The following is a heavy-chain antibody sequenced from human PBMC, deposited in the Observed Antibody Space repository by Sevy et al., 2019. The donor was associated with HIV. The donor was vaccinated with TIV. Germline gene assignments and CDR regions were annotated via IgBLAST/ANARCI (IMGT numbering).Heavy chain of an antibody. CDR3: ARHISFGELGSWFDP. CDR1: GLTFDNYG. J-gene: IGHJ5*02. D-gene: IGHD3-10*01. V-gene: IGHV3-9*01. Sequence: GGSLRLSCVVSGLTFDNYGMHWVREVPGKGLEWVSGISWNSNSISYADSMKGRFTISRDNSKNILYLQMNSLRAEDTAVYYCARHISFGELGSWFDPWGQGTLVTVSS. CDR2: ISWNSNSI.